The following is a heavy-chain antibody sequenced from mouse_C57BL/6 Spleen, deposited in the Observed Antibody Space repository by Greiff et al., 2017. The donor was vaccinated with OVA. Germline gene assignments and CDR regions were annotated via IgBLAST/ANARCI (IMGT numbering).Heavy chain of an antibody. CDR3: ASGDYGSSYWYFDV. D-gene: IGHD1-1*01. Sequence: VQLQQSGPELVKPGASVKISCKASGYTFTDYYMNRVKQSHGKSLEWIGDINPNNGGTSYNQKFKGKATLTVDKSSSTAYMELRSLTSEDSAVYYCASGDYGSSYWYFDVWGTGTTVTVSS. J-gene: IGHJ1*03. CDR2: INPNNGGT. V-gene: IGHV1-26*01. CDR1: GYTFTDYY.